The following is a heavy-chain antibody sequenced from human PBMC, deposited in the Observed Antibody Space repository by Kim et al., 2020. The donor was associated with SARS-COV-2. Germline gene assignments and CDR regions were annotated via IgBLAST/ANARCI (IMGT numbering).Heavy chain of an antibody. CDR2: IYSGGST. CDR1: GFTVSSNY. J-gene: IGHJ6*02. V-gene: IGHV3-53*04. CDR3: ARDKGGRYSYRYYYYGMDV. D-gene: IGHD5-18*01. Sequence: GGSLRLSCAASGFTVSSNYMSWVRQAPGKGLEWVSVIYSGGSTYYADSVKGRFTISRHNSKNTLYLQMNSLRAEDTAVYYCARDKGGRYSYRYYYYGMDVWGQGTTVTVSS.